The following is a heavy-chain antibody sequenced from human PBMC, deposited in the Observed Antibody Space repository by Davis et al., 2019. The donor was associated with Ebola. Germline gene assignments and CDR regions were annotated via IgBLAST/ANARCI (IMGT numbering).Heavy chain of an antibody. Sequence: AASVKVSCKASGYTFTSYGISWVRQAPGQGLEWMGWISAYNGNTNYAQKLQGRVTMTTDTSTSTAYMELSSLRSEDTAIYYCARDVVVPAAMHGYYYYYGMDVWGQGTTVTVSS. CDR2: ISAYNGNT. CDR1: GYTFTSYG. J-gene: IGHJ6*02. V-gene: IGHV1-18*01. CDR3: ARDVVVPAAMHGYYYYYGMDV. D-gene: IGHD2-2*01.